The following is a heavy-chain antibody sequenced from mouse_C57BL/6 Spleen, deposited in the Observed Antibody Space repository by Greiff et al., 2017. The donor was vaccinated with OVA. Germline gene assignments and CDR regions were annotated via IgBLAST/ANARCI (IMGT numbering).Heavy chain of an antibody. V-gene: IGHV5-16*01. CDR3: ARDSGSSYSYAMDY. CDR2: INYDGSST. D-gene: IGHD1-1*01. Sequence: EVQLVESEGGLVQPGSSMKLSCTASGFTFSDYYMAWVRQVPEKGLEWVANINYDGSSTYYLDSLKSRFIISRDNAKNILYLQMSSLKSEDTATYYCARDSGSSYSYAMDYWGQGTSVTVSS. CDR1: GFTFSDYY. J-gene: IGHJ4*01.